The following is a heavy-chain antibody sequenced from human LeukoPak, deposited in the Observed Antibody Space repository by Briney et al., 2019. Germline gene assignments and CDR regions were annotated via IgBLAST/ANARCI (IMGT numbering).Heavy chain of an antibody. CDR2: ISNVGSNN. Sequence: GSLRLSCSASGFTFSTYAMHWVRQAPGKGLEWVAVISNVGSNNYYADSVKGRFTISRDNSKNTLYLQMNSLRAEDTAVYYCATDAPNLAGGSGYCYWGQGTLVTVSS. CDR1: GFTFSTYA. D-gene: IGHD3-3*01. V-gene: IGHV3-30-3*01. J-gene: IGHJ4*02. CDR3: ATDAPNLAGGSGYCY.